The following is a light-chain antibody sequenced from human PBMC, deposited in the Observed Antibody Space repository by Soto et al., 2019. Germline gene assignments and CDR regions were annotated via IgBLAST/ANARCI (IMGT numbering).Light chain of an antibody. J-gene: IGKJ4*01. CDR2: GAS. CDR1: QSVYNNY. V-gene: IGKV3-20*01. Sequence: EIVLTHSPGTLSLYPWERVTLSCRASQSVYNNYLAWYQQRPGQAPRTLIYGASSRATGIPDRFSGSGSGTDFTLSISGLEPEDSAVYYCQQHGNSLTFGGGTKVDIK. CDR3: QQHGNSLT.